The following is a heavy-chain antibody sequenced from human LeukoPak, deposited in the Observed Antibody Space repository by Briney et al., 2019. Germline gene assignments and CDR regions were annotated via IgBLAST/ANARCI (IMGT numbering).Heavy chain of an antibody. J-gene: IGHJ4*02. V-gene: IGHV3-66*01. D-gene: IGHD3-22*01. CDR2: IYSSGST. CDR3: ARDLSYYDSRGYYDY. CDR1: GFAVSSNY. Sequence: GGSLRLSCAASGFAVSSNYMSWVRQAPGEGLEWVSVIYSSGSTYYEDSVKGRFTISRDNSKNTLYLQMNSLRAEDTAVYYCARDLSYYDSRGYYDYWGQGTLVTVS.